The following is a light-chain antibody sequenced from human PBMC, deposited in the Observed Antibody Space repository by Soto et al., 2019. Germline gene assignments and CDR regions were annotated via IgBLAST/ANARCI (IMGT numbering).Light chain of an antibody. J-gene: IGKJ5*01. V-gene: IGKV1-39*01. CDR3: QQSYDTVAIT. CDR2: VAS. Sequence: DIQMTQSPSSLSASVRDRVTITCRASQRISTYLNWYQQKPGQAPKLLIYVASLLQGGVPSRFSGSGSGTDFTLTISGLQPEDFATYYCQQSYDTVAITFGQGTRLEIK. CDR1: QRISTY.